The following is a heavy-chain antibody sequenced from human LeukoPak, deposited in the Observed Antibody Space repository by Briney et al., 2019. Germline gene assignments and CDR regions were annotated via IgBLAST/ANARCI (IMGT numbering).Heavy chain of an antibody. D-gene: IGHD1-7*01. Sequence: ASVKGSCKASGGTFSSYAISWVRQAPGQGLEWMGGIIPIFGTANYAQKFQGRVTITTDESTSTAYMELSSLRSEDTAVYYCARTTGTTGGYWFDPWGQGTLVTVSS. CDR2: IIPIFGTA. V-gene: IGHV1-69*05. CDR3: ARTTGTTGGYWFDP. J-gene: IGHJ5*02. CDR1: GGTFSSYA.